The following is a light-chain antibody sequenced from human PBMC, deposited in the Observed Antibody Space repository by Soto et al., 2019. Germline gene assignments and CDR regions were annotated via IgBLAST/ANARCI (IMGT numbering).Light chain of an antibody. CDR1: QDISDW. V-gene: IGKV1-12*01. CDR2: AAT. J-gene: IGKJ4*01. Sequence: DIQMTQSPSSVSASVGDRVTITCRASQDISDWLAWHQQKPGEAPKLLIYAATTLHSGVPSRFSGSGSGTDFTLTISSLQPEDFASYYWQQGHTFPLTFGGGTKVEIK. CDR3: QQGHTFPLT.